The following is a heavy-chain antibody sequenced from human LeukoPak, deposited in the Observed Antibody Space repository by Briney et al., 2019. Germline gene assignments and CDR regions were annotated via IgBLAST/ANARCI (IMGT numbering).Heavy chain of an antibody. CDR1: EFTFSSYT. CDR2: ISSDGSTK. V-gene: IGHV3-30-3*02. J-gene: IGHJ4*02. CDR3: AKVAYVFWSGYSTPYYFDY. Sequence: GGSLRHSCAASEFTFSSYTMYWVRQPPAKEVEGVAVISSDGSTKYYADSVKGRFSISRDNSKNTLYLQKNSLRTEDTAVYDCAKVAYVFWSGYSTPYYFDYWGQGTLVTVS. D-gene: IGHD3-3*01.